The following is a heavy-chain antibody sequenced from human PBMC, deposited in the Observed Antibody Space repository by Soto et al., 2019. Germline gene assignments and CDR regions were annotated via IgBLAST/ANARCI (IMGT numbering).Heavy chain of an antibody. CDR2: IYYSGST. CDR1: GGSISSSSYY. D-gene: IGHD2-2*01. CDR3: ARLNCSSTSCYAGY. V-gene: IGHV4-39*01. J-gene: IGHJ4*02. Sequence: SETLSLTCTVSGGSISSSSYYWGWIRQPPGKGLEWIGSIYYSGSTYYNPSLKSRVTISVDTSKNQFSLKLSSVTAADTAVYYCARLNCSSTSCYAGYWGQGTLVTVSS.